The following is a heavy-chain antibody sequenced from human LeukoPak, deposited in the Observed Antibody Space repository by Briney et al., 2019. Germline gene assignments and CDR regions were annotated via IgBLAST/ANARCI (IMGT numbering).Heavy chain of an antibody. CDR1: GFTFSSHS. Sequence: GGSLRLSCAASGFTFSSHSMNWVRQAPGKGLEWLSYITPSSVTMYNADSVKGRFTISRDSAKNSVYLQMNSLRAEDTAIYYCAGDGATTGPHWWFDLWGRGTLVTVSS. D-gene: IGHD1-1*01. V-gene: IGHV3-48*04. J-gene: IGHJ2*01. CDR3: AGDGATTGPHWWFDL. CDR2: ITPSSVTM.